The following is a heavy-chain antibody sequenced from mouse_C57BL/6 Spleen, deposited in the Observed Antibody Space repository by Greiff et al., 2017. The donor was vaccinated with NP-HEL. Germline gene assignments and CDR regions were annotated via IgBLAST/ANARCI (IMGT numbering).Heavy chain of an antibody. CDR3: TTGYYGSQYYYAMDY. V-gene: IGHV14-4*01. J-gene: IGHJ4*01. Sequence: VQLKESGAELVRPGASVKLSCTASGFNIKDDYMHWVKQRPEQGLEWIGWIDPENGDTEYASKFQGKATITADTSSNTAYLQLSSLTSEDTAVYYCTTGYYGSQYYYAMDYWGQGTSVTVSS. D-gene: IGHD1-1*01. CDR2: IDPENGDT. CDR1: GFNIKDDY.